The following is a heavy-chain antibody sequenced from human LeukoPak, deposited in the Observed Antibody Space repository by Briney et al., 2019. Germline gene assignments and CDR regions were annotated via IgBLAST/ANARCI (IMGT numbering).Heavy chain of an antibody. CDR2: LNPSDGDT. Sequence: ASVKVSCKASGHTFTSNFVHWVRQAPGQGLEWMAVLNPSDGDTTYAQKFQGRITMTRDTSTGTAYMELSSLRSEDTAVYYCAGETDAFDYWGQGTLVTVSS. CDR1: GHTFTSNF. V-gene: IGHV1-46*03. CDR3: AGETDAFDY. J-gene: IGHJ4*02.